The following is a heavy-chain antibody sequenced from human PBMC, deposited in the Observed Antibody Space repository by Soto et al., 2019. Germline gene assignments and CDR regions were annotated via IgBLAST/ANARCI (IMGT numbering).Heavy chain of an antibody. Sequence: QVQLQESGPGLVKPSETLSLTCTVFGDSISSYYWNWIRQPPGKGLEWIGYTYYSGSTDYNPSLNRRVTISVDTSKNQFSLKLTSVTAADTAVYYCARGRGYSGYDLGYWGQGTLVTVSS. CDR1: GDSISSYY. V-gene: IGHV4-59*01. D-gene: IGHD5-12*01. CDR2: TYYSGST. CDR3: ARGRGYSGYDLGY. J-gene: IGHJ4*02.